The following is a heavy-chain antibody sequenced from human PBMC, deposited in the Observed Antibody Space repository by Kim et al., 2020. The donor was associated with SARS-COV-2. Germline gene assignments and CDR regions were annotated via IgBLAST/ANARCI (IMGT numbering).Heavy chain of an antibody. J-gene: IGHJ4*02. CDR3: ARELSTTEGFDY. D-gene: IGHD1-26*01. Sequence: ASVKVSCRASGYNFISYHIHWVRQAPGQGLQWMGITYPSAGSTTFAQRFQGRVTVTSDTSTSTVSMEVTALGSEDTAIYYCARELSTTEGFDYWGQGTLVTVSS. CDR1: GYNFISYH. V-gene: IGHV1-46*01. CDR2: TYPSAGST.